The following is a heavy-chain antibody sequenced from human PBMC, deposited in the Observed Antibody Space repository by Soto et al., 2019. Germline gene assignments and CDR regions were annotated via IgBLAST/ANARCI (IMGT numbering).Heavy chain of an antibody. CDR1: GFTFSSYS. CDR2: ISSSSSTI. CDR3: ARVMYSSSWYELDY. J-gene: IGHJ4*02. V-gene: IGHV3-48*02. Sequence: EVQLVESGGGLVQPGGSLRLSCAASGFTFSSYSMNWVRQAPGKGLEWVSYISSSSSTIYYADSVKGRFTISRDNAKNSLYLQMNSLRDEDTAVYYCARVMYSSSWYELDYWGQGTLVTVSS. D-gene: IGHD6-13*01.